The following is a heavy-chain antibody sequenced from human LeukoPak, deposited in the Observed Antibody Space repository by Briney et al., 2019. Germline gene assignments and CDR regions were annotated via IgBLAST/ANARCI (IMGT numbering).Heavy chain of an antibody. CDR2: IYYSGST. D-gene: IGHD3-22*01. J-gene: IGHJ5*02. Sequence: SETLSLTCTVSGGSISSSSYYWGWIRQPPGKGLEWIGSIYYSGSTYYNPSLKSRVTISVDASKNQFSLKLTSVTAADTAVYYCAWWDGSGYPFDPWGQGTLVTVSS. CDR1: GGSISSSSYY. V-gene: IGHV4-39*01. CDR3: AWWDGSGYPFDP.